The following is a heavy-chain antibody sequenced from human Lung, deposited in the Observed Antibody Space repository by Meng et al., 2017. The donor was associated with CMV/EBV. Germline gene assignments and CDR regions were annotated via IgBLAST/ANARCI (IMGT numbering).Heavy chain of an antibody. CDR2: INPSDDT. V-gene: IGHV1-2*02. CDR3: ARSSGWSRFDH. J-gene: IGHJ4*02. D-gene: IGHD6-19*01. CDR1: GYTLTDYY. Sequence: QVQLVQSGAEVKKPGASLKVSCKVSGYTLTDYYTHCVRQAPGQWLEWMGWINPSDDTNYAQNFQGRVTMTRDMSINTVYMELSRLTSDDTAVYYCARSSGWSRFDHWGQGTLVTVAS.